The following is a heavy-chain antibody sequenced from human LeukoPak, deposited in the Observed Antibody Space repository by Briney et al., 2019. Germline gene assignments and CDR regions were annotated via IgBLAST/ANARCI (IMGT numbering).Heavy chain of an antibody. D-gene: IGHD6-13*01. Sequence: GGSLILSCAASGFTFSNFAMTWVRQARGKGLEWVSYIVGWSSTYYADSLKGRFTISRDNAKNSLYLQMNSLRAEDTAVYYCARIGAGSSRDYWGQGTLVTVPS. CDR3: ARIGAGSSRDY. CDR1: GFTFSNFA. CDR2: IVGWSST. J-gene: IGHJ4*02. V-gene: IGHV3-21*01.